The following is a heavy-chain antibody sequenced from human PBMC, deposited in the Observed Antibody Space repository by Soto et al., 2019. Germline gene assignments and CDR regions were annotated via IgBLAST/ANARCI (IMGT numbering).Heavy chain of an antibody. CDR2: IYHSGST. J-gene: IGHJ5*02. CDR3: ARDRTSKYNWFDP. Sequence: SETLSLTCAVSGGSISSSNWWSWVRQPPGKGLEWIGEIYHSGSTNYNPSLKSRVTISVDKSKNQFSLKLSSVTAADTAVYYCARDRTSKYNWFDPWGQGTLVTVSS. V-gene: IGHV4-4*02. CDR1: GGSISSSNW.